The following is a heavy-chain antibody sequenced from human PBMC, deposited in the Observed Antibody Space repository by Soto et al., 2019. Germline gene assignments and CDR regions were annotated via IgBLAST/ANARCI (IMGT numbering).Heavy chain of an antibody. Sequence: QVQLVQSGAEVKKPGSSVKVSCKASGGTFSSYAISWVRQAPGQGLEWMGGIIPIFGTANYAQKFQGRVTIPADESTSTAYMELSSLRSEDTAVYYCARDLEAAVAGDNWFDPWGQGTLVTVSS. V-gene: IGHV1-69*12. CDR3: ARDLEAAVAGDNWFDP. J-gene: IGHJ5*02. CDR2: IIPIFGTA. D-gene: IGHD6-19*01. CDR1: GGTFSSYA.